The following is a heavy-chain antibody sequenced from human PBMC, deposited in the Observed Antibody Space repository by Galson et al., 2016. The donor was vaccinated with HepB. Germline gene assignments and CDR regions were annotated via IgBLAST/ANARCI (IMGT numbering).Heavy chain of an antibody. V-gene: IGHV4-39*01. J-gene: IGHJ2*01. D-gene: IGHD3-22*01. CDR1: GASISSSGFY. CDR3: ARQPGQWLFYWYFDL. CDR2: IDHSGST. Sequence: SETLSLTCTVSGASISSSGFYWGWIRQPPGKGLEWIGSIDHSGSTYHNPSPKSRLIISADTSKEQFTMKLSSVTAADTAVYYCARQPGQWLFYWYFDLWGRGTLVTVSS.